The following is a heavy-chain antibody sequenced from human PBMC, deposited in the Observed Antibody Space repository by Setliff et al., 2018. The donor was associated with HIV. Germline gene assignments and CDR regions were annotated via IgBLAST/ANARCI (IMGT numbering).Heavy chain of an antibody. Sequence: SETLSLTCAVSGYSISSGYYWGWIRQPPGKGLEWIGNIYHHGTTYYYPSLKGRVTISLYPSNNQFSLKLTSVTAADTAMYYCASFFVTTVTNQDYWGQGTPVTVSS. CDR3: ASFFVTTVTNQDY. CDR1: GYSISSGYY. J-gene: IGHJ4*02. V-gene: IGHV4-38-2*01. D-gene: IGHD4-17*01. CDR2: IYHHGTT.